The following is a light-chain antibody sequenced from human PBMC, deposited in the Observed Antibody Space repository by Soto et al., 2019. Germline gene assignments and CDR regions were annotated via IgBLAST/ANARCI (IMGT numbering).Light chain of an antibody. CDR1: GSDIGAYNY. CDR2: DVI. Sequence: QSVLTQPPSASGSPGQSVTISCTGTGSDIGAYNYVSWYQQYPGKAPKVMIYDVIKRPSGVRDRFSGSKSGNTASLTVSGLRADDEAVYYCSSFVGGDSFDVIFGGGTKLTVL. J-gene: IGLJ2*01. CDR3: SSFVGGDSFDVI. V-gene: IGLV2-8*01.